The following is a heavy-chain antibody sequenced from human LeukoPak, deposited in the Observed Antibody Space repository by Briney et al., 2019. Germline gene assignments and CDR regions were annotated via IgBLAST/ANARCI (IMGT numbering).Heavy chain of an antibody. CDR1: GDSTYRSDYY. Sequence: SETLTLPCTVLGDSTYRSDYYWRWIRQPPDEGLVWSASIHYSGNLYYHPPRKSRVTISVHTSEHQDSINLNSVTAADTAVYYCARKPIFASGRHWYYFDNWGQGTLVTVSS. V-gene: IGHV4-39*01. J-gene: IGHJ4*02. D-gene: IGHD3-10*01. CDR2: IHYSGNL. CDR3: ARKPIFASGRHWYYFDN.